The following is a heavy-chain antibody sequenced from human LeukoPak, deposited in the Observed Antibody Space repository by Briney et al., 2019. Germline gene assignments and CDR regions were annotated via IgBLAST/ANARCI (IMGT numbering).Heavy chain of an antibody. Sequence: PGRSLRLSCAAAGFPFSSYAMHLVRQAPGKGLEWVALISYDGKEKYYADSVKGRFTISRDNSKNTLYLQMNSLRVEDTAVYYCARSEMATITVDYLGRGTLVIVSS. CDR1: GFPFSSYA. CDR3: ARSEMATITVDY. V-gene: IGHV3-30*01. D-gene: IGHD5-24*01. J-gene: IGHJ4*02. CDR2: ISYDGKEK.